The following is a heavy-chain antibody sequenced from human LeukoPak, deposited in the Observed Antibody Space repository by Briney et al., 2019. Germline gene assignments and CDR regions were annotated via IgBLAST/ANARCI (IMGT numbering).Heavy chain of an antibody. D-gene: IGHD3-22*01. J-gene: IGHJ5*02. CDR2: ISSRGRS. V-gene: IGHV4-59*08. Sequence: KPSETLSLTCTVSGDSISRSYWSWIRQPPGKGLEWIGYISSRGRSTYTPALKSRVTISADTYNNQFSLSLTSPTAADTAVYYCARHRESYYESSHMGFDPWGQGTLVIVSS. CDR1: GDSISRSY. CDR3: ARHRESYYESSHMGFDP.